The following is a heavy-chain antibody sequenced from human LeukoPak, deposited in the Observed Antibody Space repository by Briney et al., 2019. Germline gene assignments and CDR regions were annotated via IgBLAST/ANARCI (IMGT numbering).Heavy chain of an antibody. V-gene: IGHV1-2*02. CDR1: GYTFTGYY. CDR3: ATDSSSSNWFDP. Sequence: GASVKVSCKASGYTFTGYYMHWGRQAPGQGVEWMGWINPNSGGTNYAQKFQGRVTMTRDTSISTAYMELSRLRSDDTAVYYCATDSSSSNWFDPWGRGTLVTVSS. J-gene: IGHJ5*02. D-gene: IGHD6-13*01. CDR2: INPNSGGT.